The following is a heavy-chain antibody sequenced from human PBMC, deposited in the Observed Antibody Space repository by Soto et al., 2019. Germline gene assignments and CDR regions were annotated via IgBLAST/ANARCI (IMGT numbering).Heavy chain of an antibody. CDR2: IIPILGIA. V-gene: IGHV1-69*02. Sequence: SVKVSCKASGGTFSSYTISWVRQAPGQGLEWMGRIIPILGIANYAQKFQDRVTMTTDTSTNTAYLDLRSLRSDDTAVYFCARVTNYYYLDVWGKGTAVTVSS. J-gene: IGHJ6*03. CDR1: GGTFSSYT. CDR3: ARVTNYYYLDV.